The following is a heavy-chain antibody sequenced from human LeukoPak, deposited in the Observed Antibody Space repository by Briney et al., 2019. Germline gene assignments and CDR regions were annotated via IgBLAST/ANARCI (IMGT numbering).Heavy chain of an antibody. Sequence: GGSLRLSCAASGFTFSSYAISWVRQAPGKGLEWVSAISGSGGTTYYADSVKGRFTISRDNSKNTLYLQMNSLRAEDTAVYYCAKDRTGVTRGVDYWGQGTLVTVSS. CDR1: GFTFSSYA. CDR2: ISGSGGTT. J-gene: IGHJ4*02. V-gene: IGHV3-23*01. D-gene: IGHD4-23*01. CDR3: AKDRTGVTRGVDY.